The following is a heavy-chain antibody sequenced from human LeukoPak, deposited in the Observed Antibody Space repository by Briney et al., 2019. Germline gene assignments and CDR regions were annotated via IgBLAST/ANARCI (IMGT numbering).Heavy chain of an antibody. D-gene: IGHD3-10*01. CDR2: IYPGDSDT. CDR1: GYSFTSYW. Sequence: GESLKISCKGSGYSFTSYWICWGRQMPGKGLEWMGIIYPGDSDTRYSPSFQGQVTISADKSISTAYLQWSSLKASDTAMYYCARHLWDYYGSGRTLGMDVWGQGTTVTVSS. V-gene: IGHV5-51*01. CDR3: ARHLWDYYGSGRTLGMDV. J-gene: IGHJ6*02.